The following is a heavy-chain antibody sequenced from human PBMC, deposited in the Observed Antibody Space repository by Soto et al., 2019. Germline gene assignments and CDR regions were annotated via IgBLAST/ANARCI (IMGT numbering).Heavy chain of an antibody. Sequence: PSETLSLTCTVSGGSISSYYWSWFRQPPGKGLEWIGYIYYSGSTNYNSSLKSRVTISVDTSKNQFSLKLSSVTAADTAVYYCASGIPGDYYGSGSYYYWGQGTLVTVSS. CDR1: GGSISSYY. CDR3: ASGIPGDYYGSGSYYY. V-gene: IGHV4-59*08. D-gene: IGHD3-10*01. J-gene: IGHJ4*02. CDR2: IYYSGST.